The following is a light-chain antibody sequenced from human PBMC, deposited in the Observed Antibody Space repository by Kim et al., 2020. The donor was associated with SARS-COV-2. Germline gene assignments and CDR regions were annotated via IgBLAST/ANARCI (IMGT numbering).Light chain of an antibody. Sequence: SITIACTGSSNDINGYDYVSWYQPHPGKAPKLIIFDVTKRPSGVSNRFSGSKSGNTASLTISGLQAEDEADYFCSSYTTISTRVVFGGGTQLTVL. V-gene: IGLV2-14*04. J-gene: IGLJ2*01. CDR3: SSYTTISTRVV. CDR1: SNDINGYDY. CDR2: DVT.